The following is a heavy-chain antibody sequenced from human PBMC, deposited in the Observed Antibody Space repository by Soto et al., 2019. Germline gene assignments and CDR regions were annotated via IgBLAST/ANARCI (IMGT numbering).Heavy chain of an antibody. CDR2: IYYSGST. CDR3: ARSSGYVPGGY. Sequence: SETLSLTCTVSGGSISSGDYYWSWIRQPPGKGLEWIGYIYYSGSTYYNPSLKSRITISVDTSKNQFSLKMPSVTAADTAVYYCARSSGYVPGGYWGQGILVTVSS. J-gene: IGHJ4*02. D-gene: IGHD5-12*01. CDR1: GGSISSGDYY. V-gene: IGHV4-30-4*01.